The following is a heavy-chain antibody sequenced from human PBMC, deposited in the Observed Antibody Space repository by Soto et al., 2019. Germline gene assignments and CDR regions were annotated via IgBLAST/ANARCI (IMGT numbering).Heavy chain of an antibody. CDR1: GGTFSSYA. CDR3: ARPIVVLTHDFDI. V-gene: IGHV1-69*13. Sequence: SVKVSCKASGGTFSSYAISWVRQAPGQGLEWMGGIIPIFGTANYAQKFQGRVTITADESTSTAYMELSSLRSEDTAVYYCARPIVVLTHDFDIWGQGTMVTVSS. J-gene: IGHJ3*02. CDR2: IIPIFGTA. D-gene: IGHD2-21*02.